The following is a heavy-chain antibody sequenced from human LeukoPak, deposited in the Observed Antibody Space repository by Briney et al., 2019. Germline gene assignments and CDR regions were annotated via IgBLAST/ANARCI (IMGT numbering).Heavy chain of an antibody. CDR2: IRGSGGSA. CDR1: GFTFSSYA. Sequence: PGGSLRLSCAASGFTFSSYAMSWVRQAPGKGLEWVSTIRGSGGSAYYGNSVKGRFSISRDNSKNTLYLQMNSLRAEDTAVYYCAKDDGLVQTFDYWGQGTLVTVSS. CDR3: AKDDGLVQTFDY. D-gene: IGHD6-19*01. J-gene: IGHJ4*02. V-gene: IGHV3-23*01.